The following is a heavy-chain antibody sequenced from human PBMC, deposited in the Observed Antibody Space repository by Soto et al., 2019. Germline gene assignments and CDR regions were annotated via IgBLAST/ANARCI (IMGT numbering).Heavy chain of an antibody. Sequence: LSLTCTVSGDSISSASYFWGWIRQPPGKGLEWVAVISYDGSNKYYADSVKGRFTISRDNSQNTLYLQMNSLRGEDTAVYYCAKSGYNYAYYFDYCGQGTLVTVSS. D-gene: IGHD5-18*01. CDR3: AKSGYNYAYYFDY. V-gene: IGHV3-30*18. J-gene: IGHJ4*02. CDR1: GDSISSASYF. CDR2: ISYDGSNK.